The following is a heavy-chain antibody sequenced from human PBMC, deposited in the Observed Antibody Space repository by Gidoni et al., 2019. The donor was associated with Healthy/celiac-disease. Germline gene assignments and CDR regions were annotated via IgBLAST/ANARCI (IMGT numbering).Heavy chain of an antibody. Sequence: EVQLLESGGVLVQPGGSLRLSCAASGFTFSSYAMSWVRQVPGKGLEWVAAISGRGGSTYYADSVKGRFTISRDNSKNTLYLQMSSLRAEDTAVYYCAKSSGRTYYDFWSGYGYWGQGTLVTVSS. J-gene: IGHJ4*02. V-gene: IGHV3-23*01. CDR1: GFTFSSYA. CDR2: ISGRGGST. CDR3: AKSSGRTYYDFWSGYGY. D-gene: IGHD3-3*01.